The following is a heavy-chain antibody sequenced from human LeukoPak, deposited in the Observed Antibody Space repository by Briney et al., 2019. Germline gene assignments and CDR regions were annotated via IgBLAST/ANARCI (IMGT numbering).Heavy chain of an antibody. CDR3: ARRRDSGSYY. CDR2: IFYSGST. CDR1: SGSISSSSYD. Sequence: ADTLSLTRTLASGSISSSSYDWGWIRQPPGRGLEGIGSIFYSGSTYYNPSLKSRVTISVNTSKNQFSLKLSSVTAADTAVYYCARRRDSGSYYWGQGTLVTVSS. D-gene: IGHD1-26*01. J-gene: IGHJ4*02. V-gene: IGHV4-39*01.